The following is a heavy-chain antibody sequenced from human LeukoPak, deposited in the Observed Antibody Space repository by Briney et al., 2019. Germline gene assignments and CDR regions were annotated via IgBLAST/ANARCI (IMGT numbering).Heavy chain of an antibody. CDR2: IYYNGNTNY. CDR3: ARCRYLTGYGA. CDR1: GGSISTFY. J-gene: IGHJ5*02. Sequence: SETLSLTCTVSGGSISTFYWSWLRQPPGRGLEWIGYIYYNGNTNYNYNPSLKSRVTISVDTSKNQFSLKLSSVTAADTAVYYCARCRYLTGYGAWGQGTLVTVSS. V-gene: IGHV4-59*01. D-gene: IGHD3-9*01.